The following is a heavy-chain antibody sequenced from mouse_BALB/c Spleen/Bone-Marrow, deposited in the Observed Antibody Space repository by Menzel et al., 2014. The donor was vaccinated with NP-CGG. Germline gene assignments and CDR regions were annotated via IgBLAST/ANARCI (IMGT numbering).Heavy chain of an antibody. D-gene: IGHD2-14*01. CDR1: GYTFTSSV. V-gene: IGHV1-14*01. CDR3: AKGGNYRYDIEH. Sequence: VQLQQSGPELVKPGASVKMSCKASGYTFTSSVMHWVKQKPGQGLEWIGYFNPYNDGSKYNEKFKGKATLTSDKSSSTAYMELSSLTSEDSAVYYCAKGGNYRYDIEHWAQRTTLTPYS. J-gene: IGHJ2*01. CDR2: FNPYNDGS.